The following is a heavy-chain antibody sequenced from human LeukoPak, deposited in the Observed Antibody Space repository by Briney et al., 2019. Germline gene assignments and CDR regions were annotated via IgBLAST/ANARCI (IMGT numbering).Heavy chain of an antibody. V-gene: IGHV3-49*04. CDR3: TRGAAATDY. Sequence: GGSLRLSCTASGFTFGDYAMSWVRQAPGKGLEWVGFIRSKAYGGTTEYAASVKGRFTVSRDDSKSIAYLQMNSLKTEDTAVYYCTRGAAATDYWGQGTLVTVSS. CDR2: IRSKAYGGTT. CDR1: GFTFGDYA. J-gene: IGHJ4*02. D-gene: IGHD6-13*01.